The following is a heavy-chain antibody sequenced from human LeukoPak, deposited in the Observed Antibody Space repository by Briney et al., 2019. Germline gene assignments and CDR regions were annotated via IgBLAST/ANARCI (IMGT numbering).Heavy chain of an antibody. V-gene: IGHV3-30*04. D-gene: IGHD3-16*01. J-gene: IGHJ4*02. CDR2: ISYDGSNK. Sequence: GGSLRLSCAASGFTFSSYAMHWVRQAPGKGLEWVAVISYDGSNKYYSDSVKGRFTISRDNPKNTLYLQMNSLRAEDTAVYYRARDQDDMITFGRPYPLDYWGQGTLVTVSS. CDR1: GFTFSSYA. CDR3: ARDQDDMITFGRPYPLDY.